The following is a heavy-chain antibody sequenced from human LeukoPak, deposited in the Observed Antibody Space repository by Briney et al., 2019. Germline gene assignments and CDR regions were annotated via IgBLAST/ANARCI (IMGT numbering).Heavy chain of an antibody. CDR2: ISWNSGII. Sequence: PGGSLRLSCAASGFTFDEYAMHWVRQAPGKGLAWVSSISWNSGIIGYADSVKGRFTVSRDNAKNSLYLQMNSLTTEDTALYYCTKDSHYGSRSYYHGHRDVWGKGTTVIVSS. D-gene: IGHD3-10*01. V-gene: IGHV3-9*01. CDR3: TKDSHYGSRSYYHGHRDV. J-gene: IGHJ6*03. CDR1: GFTFDEYA.